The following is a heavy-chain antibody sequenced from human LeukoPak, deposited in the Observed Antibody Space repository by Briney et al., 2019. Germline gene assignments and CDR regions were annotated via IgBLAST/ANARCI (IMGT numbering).Heavy chain of an antibody. V-gene: IGHV3-33*08. D-gene: IGHD2-15*01. J-gene: IGHJ4*02. CDR1: GFTFSSYA. CDR3: ARQHCSGGDCYFFD. CDR2: IWYDGNNK. Sequence: GWSLRLSCAASGFTFSSYAMHWVRQAPGKGLEWVSLIWYDGNNKYYADSVKGRFTISRDNSKNTLYLQLNSLRAEDTAVYYCARQHCSGGDCYFFDWGQGTLVTVSS.